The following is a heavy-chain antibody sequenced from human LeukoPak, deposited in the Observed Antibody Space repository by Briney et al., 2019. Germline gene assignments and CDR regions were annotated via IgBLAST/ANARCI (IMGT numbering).Heavy chain of an antibody. D-gene: IGHD6-19*01. J-gene: IGHJ6*02. CDR2: INPSGGST. CDR1: GYTFTSYY. CDR3: ARSSSVAGIFDYGMDV. Sequence: GASVKVSCKSSGYTFTSYYMHWVRQAPGQGLGWVGIINPSGGSTSYAQKFQGRVTMTRDTSTSTVYMELSSLRSEDTAVYYCARSSSVAGIFDYGMDVWGQGTTVTVSS. V-gene: IGHV1-46*01.